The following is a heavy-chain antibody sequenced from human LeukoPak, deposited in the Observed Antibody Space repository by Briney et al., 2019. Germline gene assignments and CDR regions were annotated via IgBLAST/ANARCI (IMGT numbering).Heavy chain of an antibody. Sequence: SETLSLTCTVSGYSISSGYYWGWIRQPPGKGLEWIGSIYHSGSTYYNPSLKSRVTISVDTSKNQFSLKLSSVTAADTAVYYCTSRNYCSSTSCYEDFDYWGQGTLVTVSS. CDR2: IYHSGST. CDR1: GYSISSGYY. D-gene: IGHD2-2*01. CDR3: TSRNYCSSTSCYEDFDY. J-gene: IGHJ4*02. V-gene: IGHV4-38-2*02.